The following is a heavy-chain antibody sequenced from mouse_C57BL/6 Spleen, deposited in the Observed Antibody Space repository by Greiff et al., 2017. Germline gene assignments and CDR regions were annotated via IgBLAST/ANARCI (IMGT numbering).Heavy chain of an antibody. Sequence: EVHLVESGPGLVKPSQSLSLTCSVTGYSITSGYYWNWIRQFPGNKLEWMGYISYDGSNNYNPSLKNRISITRDTSKNQFFLKLNSVTTEDTATYYCARSGGGYFDYWGQGTTLTVSS. CDR3: ARSGGGYFDY. V-gene: IGHV3-6*01. CDR1: GYSITSGYY. J-gene: IGHJ2*01. CDR2: ISYDGSN.